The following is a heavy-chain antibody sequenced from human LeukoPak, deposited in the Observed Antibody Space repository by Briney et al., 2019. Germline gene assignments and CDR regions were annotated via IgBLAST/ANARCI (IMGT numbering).Heavy chain of an antibody. CDR2: IIPIFGTA. V-gene: IGHV1-69*05. J-gene: IGHJ4*02. CDR3: ARGSEYYDSSGYYYFDY. Sequence: SVKVSCKASGGTFSSYAISWVRQAPGQELEWMGGIIPIFGTANYAQKFQGRVTITTDESTSTAYMELSSLRSADTAVYYCARGSEYYDSSGYYYFDYWGQGTLVTVSS. CDR1: GGTFSSYA. D-gene: IGHD3-22*01.